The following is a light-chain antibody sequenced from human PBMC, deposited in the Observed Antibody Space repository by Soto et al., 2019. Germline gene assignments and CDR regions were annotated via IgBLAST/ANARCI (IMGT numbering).Light chain of an antibody. CDR1: RSNIGINA. CDR2: ANN. J-gene: IGLJ2*01. Sequence: QSVLTQPPSVSGTPGQRVSISCSGSRSNIGINAVDWYHQLPGTAPKVLIYANNQRPSGVPDPFSGSKPGTSASLAINGLQSDDEAHDYCAAWDDSLNGLVFGGGTKLTVL. V-gene: IGLV1-44*01. CDR3: AAWDDSLNGLV.